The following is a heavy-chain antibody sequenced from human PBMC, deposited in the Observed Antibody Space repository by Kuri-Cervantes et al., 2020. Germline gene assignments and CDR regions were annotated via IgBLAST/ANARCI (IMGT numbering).Heavy chain of an antibody. CDR1: GFTFSSYA. D-gene: IGHD1-26*01. V-gene: IGHV3-30*04. J-gene: IGHJ4*02. CDR2: ISYDGSNK. Sequence: GGSLRLSCAASGFTFSSYAVHWVRQAPGKGLEWVAVISYDGSNKYYADSVKGRFTISRDNSKNTLYLQMNSLRAEDTAVYYCARSLIGTFDYWGQGTLVTVSS. CDR3: ARSLIGTFDY.